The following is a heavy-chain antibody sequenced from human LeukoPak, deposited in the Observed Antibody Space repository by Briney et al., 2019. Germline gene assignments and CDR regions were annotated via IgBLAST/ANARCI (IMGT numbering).Heavy chain of an antibody. CDR3: ARDHDYGAAFDI. CDR1: VCTFSSYA. J-gene: IGHJ3*02. Sequence: GASVKVSCKASVCTFSSYAISWVRQAPGQGLEWMGGIIPIFGTANYAQKFQGRVTITADESTSTAYMELSSLRSEDTAVYYCARDHDYGAAFDIWGQGTMVTVSS. D-gene: IGHD4-17*01. V-gene: IGHV1-69*13. CDR2: IIPIFGTA.